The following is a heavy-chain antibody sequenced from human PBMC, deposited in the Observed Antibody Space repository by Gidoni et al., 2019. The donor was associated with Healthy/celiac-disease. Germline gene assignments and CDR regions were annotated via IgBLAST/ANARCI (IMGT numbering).Heavy chain of an antibody. CDR3: TTDPGTAPSGKTDSSGYYYVEY. J-gene: IGHJ4*02. D-gene: IGHD3-22*01. CDR2: IKSKTDGGTT. CDR1: GFTFSNAW. V-gene: IGHV3-15*07. Sequence: EVQLVESGGGLVKPGGSLRLSCAASGFTFSNAWINSVGQAPGKGLEWVGRIKSKTDGGTTDYAAPVKGRFTISRDDSKNTLYLQMNSLKTEDTAVYYCTTDPGTAPSGKTDSSGYYYVEYWGQGTLVTVSS.